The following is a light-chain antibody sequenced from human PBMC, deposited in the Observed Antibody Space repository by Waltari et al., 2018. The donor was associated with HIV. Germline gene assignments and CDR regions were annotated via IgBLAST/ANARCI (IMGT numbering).Light chain of an antibody. V-gene: IGLV3-19*01. Sequence: SSELTQDPAVSVALGQTVRITCQGDSLRNYYASWYQQKPGQAPVLVIYGTDNRPSGSPDRFSGSSSGNTASLTITGAQAEDEADYYCNCRDSSGLYVFGTGTKVTVL. CDR2: GTD. J-gene: IGLJ1*01. CDR1: SLRNYY. CDR3: NCRDSSGLYV.